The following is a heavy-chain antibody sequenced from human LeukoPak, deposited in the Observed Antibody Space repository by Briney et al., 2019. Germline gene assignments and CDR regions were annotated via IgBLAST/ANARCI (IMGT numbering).Heavy chain of an antibody. CDR1: GFTFSTYT. Sequence: GGSLSLSCAASGFTFSTYTMNWVRQAPGKGLEWVSSISSSSSYLYYADSVKGRFASSRDNAKNSLYLQMNSLRAEDTAVYYCARDCSGRSYYHWFGYWGQGTLVTVSS. CDR3: ARDCSGRSYYHWFGY. D-gene: IGHD2-15*01. CDR2: ISSSSSYL. J-gene: IGHJ5*01. V-gene: IGHV3-21*01.